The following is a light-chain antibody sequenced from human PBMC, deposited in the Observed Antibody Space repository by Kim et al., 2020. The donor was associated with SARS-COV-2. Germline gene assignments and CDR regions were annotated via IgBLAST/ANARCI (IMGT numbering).Light chain of an antibody. CDR2: AAS. Sequence: DIQMTQSPSSMSASVGDRVTITCPASQGISSWLARYQQKPGKAPKLLIYAASRLQSGVPSRFSGSGSGTDFTLTISSLQPEDFATYYCQQANSFPWTFGQGTKVDIK. CDR3: QQANSFPWT. V-gene: IGKV1-12*01. CDR1: QGISSW. J-gene: IGKJ1*01.